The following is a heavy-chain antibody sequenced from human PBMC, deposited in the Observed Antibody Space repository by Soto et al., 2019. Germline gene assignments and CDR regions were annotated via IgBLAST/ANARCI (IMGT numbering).Heavy chain of an antibody. Sequence: QVQLQESGPGLVKPSETLSLSCTVSNGSISNFYWNWIRHPAGKGLEWIGRSYASGSASYNPSLRSRVTMSVDTSKNQFSLKLKSVTAADTAVYYCARSSHKESWFDPWGQGTLVTVSS. D-gene: IGHD6-13*01. CDR1: NGSISNFY. V-gene: IGHV4-4*07. CDR3: ARSSHKESWFDP. J-gene: IGHJ5*02. CDR2: SYASGSA.